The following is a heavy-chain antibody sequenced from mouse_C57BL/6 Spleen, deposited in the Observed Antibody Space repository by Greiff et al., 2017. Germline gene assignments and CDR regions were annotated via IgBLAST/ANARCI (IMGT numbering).Heavy chain of an antibody. CDR2: ISSGGDYI. V-gene: IGHV5-9-1*02. CDR1: GFTFSSYA. Sequence: EVKVVESGEGLVKPGGSLKLSCAASGFTFSSYAMSWVRQTPEKRLEWVAYISSGGDYIYYADTVKGRFTISRDNARNTLYLQMSSLKSEDTAMYYCTRAEAQAAFAYWGQGTLVTVSA. J-gene: IGHJ3*01. D-gene: IGHD3-2*02. CDR3: TRAEAQAAFAY.